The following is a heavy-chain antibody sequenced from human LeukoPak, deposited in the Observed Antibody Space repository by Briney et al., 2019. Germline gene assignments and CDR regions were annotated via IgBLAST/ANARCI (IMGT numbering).Heavy chain of an antibody. J-gene: IGHJ4*02. Sequence: PSQTLSLTCAVSGGSISSGGYSWSWIRQPPGKGLEWIGYIYHSGSTYYNPSLKSRVTISVDRSKNQFSLKLSSVTAADTAVYYCARSGSYSSSCQLDYWGQGTLVTVSS. D-gene: IGHD6-13*01. CDR3: ARSGSYSSSCQLDY. V-gene: IGHV4-30-2*02. CDR2: IYHSGST. CDR1: GGSISSGGYS.